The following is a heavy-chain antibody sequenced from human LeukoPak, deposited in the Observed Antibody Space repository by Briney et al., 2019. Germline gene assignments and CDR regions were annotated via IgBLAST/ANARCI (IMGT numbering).Heavy chain of an antibody. CDR2: IYHSGST. V-gene: IGHV4-38-2*02. J-gene: IGHJ4*02. CDR3: ARGDRGVIDY. Sequence: SETLSLTCTVSGYSISSGYYWGWIRQPPGKGLEWIGSIYHSGSTYYNPSLKSRVTISVDTSKNQFSLKLSSVTAADTAVYYCARGDRGVIDYWGQGTLVTVSS. CDR1: GYSISSGYY. D-gene: IGHD3-10*01.